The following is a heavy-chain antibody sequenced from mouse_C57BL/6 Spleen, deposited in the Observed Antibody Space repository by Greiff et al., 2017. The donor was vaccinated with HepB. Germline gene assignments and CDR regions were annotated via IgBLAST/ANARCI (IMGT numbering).Heavy chain of an antibody. CDR1: GYTFTDYY. J-gene: IGHJ1*03. Sequence: EVQLQQSGPELVKPGASVKISCKASGYTFTDYYMNWVKQSHGKSLEWIGDINPNNGGTSYNQKFKGKATLTVDKSSSTAYMELRSLTSEDSAVYYCARWDYDYDEGYFDVWGTGTTVTVSS. CDR2: INPNNGGT. D-gene: IGHD2-4*01. V-gene: IGHV1-26*01. CDR3: ARWDYDYDEGYFDV.